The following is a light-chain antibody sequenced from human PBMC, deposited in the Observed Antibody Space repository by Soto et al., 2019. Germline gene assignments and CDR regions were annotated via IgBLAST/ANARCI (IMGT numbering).Light chain of an antibody. CDR1: QGIGTD. J-gene: IGKJ2*03. CDR2: GAS. CDR3: QQGYSYPYS. V-gene: IGKV1-9*01. Sequence: IQLTQSPSSLSASVGDRVTFTCRASQGIGTDLAWYQQKRGIAPKLLIYGASTLQRGDPSRFSGSGSGAYFALAIRSLEPEDFAPHCCQQGYSYPYSFGPGTKLQIK.